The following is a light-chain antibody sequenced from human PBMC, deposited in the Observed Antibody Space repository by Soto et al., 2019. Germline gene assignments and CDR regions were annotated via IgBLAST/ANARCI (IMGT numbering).Light chain of an antibody. V-gene: IGKV1-5*03. Sequence: DIQMTQSPSTLSASVGDRVTITCRASQSISRRLAWYQQKPGKAPKLLIYKASSLESGVPSRFSGGGSGTEFSLTISSLQPDDLATYYCPQYNSYSPVSVGQGTRLEIK. CDR3: PQYNSYSPVS. J-gene: IGKJ5*01. CDR1: QSISRR. CDR2: KAS.